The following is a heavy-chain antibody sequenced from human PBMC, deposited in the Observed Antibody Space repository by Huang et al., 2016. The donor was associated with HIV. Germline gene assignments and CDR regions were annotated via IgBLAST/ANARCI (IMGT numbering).Heavy chain of an antibody. V-gene: IGHV4-34*02. CDR1: GGSFTGNY. D-gene: IGHD3-3*01. CDR3: ARQWTILEWLLGLDV. CDR2: VNDSGAP. Sequence: QMQLQQRGAGLLKPSETLSLTCGVSGGSFTGNYLTWIRHAPGKGLEWIGEVNDSGAPNYNPSRNGRVTIALDKSNRELSLNLRSVTAADTAVYDCARQWTILEWLLGLDVWGQGTTVIVSS. J-gene: IGHJ6*02.